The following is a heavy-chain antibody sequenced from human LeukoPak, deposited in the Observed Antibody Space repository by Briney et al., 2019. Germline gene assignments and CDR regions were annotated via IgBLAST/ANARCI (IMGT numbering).Heavy chain of an antibody. D-gene: IGHD4-17*01. V-gene: IGHV3-23*01. CDR2: ISGSGGST. CDR3: AKGGRAGLPPYYYYGMDV. J-gene: IGHJ6*02. CDR1: GFTFSSYA. Sequence: GGSLRLSCAASGFTFSSYAMSWVRQAPGKGLEWVSAISGSGGSTYYADSVKGRFTISRDNSKNTLYLQMNSLRAEDTAVYYCAKGGRAGLPPYYYYGMDVWGQGTTVTVSS.